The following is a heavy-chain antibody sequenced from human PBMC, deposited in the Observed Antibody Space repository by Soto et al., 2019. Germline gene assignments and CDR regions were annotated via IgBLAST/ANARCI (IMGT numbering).Heavy chain of an antibody. CDR1: GYSFTSYW. CDR2: IDPSDSYT. D-gene: IGHD3-22*01. CDR3: ARSSPRREYYCDRPYGMDV. J-gene: IGHJ6*02. V-gene: IGHV5-10-1*01. Sequence: PGESLKISCKGSGYSFTSYWISWVRQMPGKGLEWMGRIDPSDSYTNYSPSFQGHVTISADKSISTAYLQWSSLKASDTAMYYCARSSPRREYYCDRPYGMDVWGQGTMVTVSS.